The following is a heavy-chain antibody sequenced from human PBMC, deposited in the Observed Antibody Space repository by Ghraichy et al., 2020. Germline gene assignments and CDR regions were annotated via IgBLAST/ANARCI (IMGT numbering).Heavy chain of an antibody. J-gene: IGHJ6*04. V-gene: IGHV2-70*04. CDR1: GFSLSTGGMR. CDR3: TRMDV. CDR2: IDWDDDK. Sequence: SGPTLVKPTQTLTLTCTFSGFSLSTGGMRVSWVRQPPGKALEWLARIDWDDDKFYSTSLKTRLTISQDTSRNQVVLTMTNMDPVDTGTYFCTRMDVWGKGTTVTVSS.